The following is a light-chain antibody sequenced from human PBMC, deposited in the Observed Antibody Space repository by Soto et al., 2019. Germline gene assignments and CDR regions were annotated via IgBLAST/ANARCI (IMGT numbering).Light chain of an antibody. CDR3: PQSYSTPIT. V-gene: IGKV1-39*01. J-gene: IGKJ5*01. CDR2: ATS. CDR1: QSISSY. Sequence: DIQVTQSPSSLSASVGDRVTITCRASQSISSYLNWYQQKPGEAPKLLIYATSTLPSGFPSRCSGSGSGTDFTLTITSLQPADCATDYCPQSYSTPITFGQGTRLEI.